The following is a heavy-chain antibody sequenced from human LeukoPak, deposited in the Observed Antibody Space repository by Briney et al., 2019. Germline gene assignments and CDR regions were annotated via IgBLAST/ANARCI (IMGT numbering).Heavy chain of an antibody. V-gene: IGHV3-23*01. Sequence: GVSLRLPCAASGFTFSSYAMRWVGQAPGKGLAGVSAISGSCGSTYYAHSVKGRFPLSSDNSKNTLYLQMNSLRAEDTAVYYCAKPPGIAVAGYLGYWGQGTLVTVSS. CDR1: GFTFSSYA. D-gene: IGHD6-19*01. CDR3: AKPPGIAVAGYLGY. CDR2: ISGSCGST. J-gene: IGHJ4*02.